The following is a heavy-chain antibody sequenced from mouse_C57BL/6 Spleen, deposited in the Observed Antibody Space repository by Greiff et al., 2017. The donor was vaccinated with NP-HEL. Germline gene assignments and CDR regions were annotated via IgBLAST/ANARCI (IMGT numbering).Heavy chain of an antibody. J-gene: IGHJ1*03. CDR3: ARTFITTVVAMDFDV. CDR2: IDPSDSYT. V-gene: IGHV1-59*01. Sequence: VQLQQPGAELVRPGTSVKLSCKASGYTFTSYWMHWVKQRPGQGLEWIGVIDPSDSYTNYNQKFKGKATLTVDTSSSTAYMQLSSLTSEDSAVYYCARTFITTVVAMDFDVWGTGTTVTVSS. D-gene: IGHD1-1*01. CDR1: GYTFTSYW.